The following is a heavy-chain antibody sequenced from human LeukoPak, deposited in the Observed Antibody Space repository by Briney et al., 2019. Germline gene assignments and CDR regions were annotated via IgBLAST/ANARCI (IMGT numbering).Heavy chain of an antibody. CDR2: ISSSGSTI. CDR3: ARDSYDSPSSDY. V-gene: IGHV3-11*01. Sequence: GGSLRLSCAASGFTFSDYYMSWIRQAPGKGLEWVSYISSSGSTIYYADSVKGRFTISRGNAENSLYLQMNSLRAEDTAVYYCARDSYDSPSSDYWGQGTLVTVSS. J-gene: IGHJ4*02. CDR1: GFTFSDYY. D-gene: IGHD3-22*01.